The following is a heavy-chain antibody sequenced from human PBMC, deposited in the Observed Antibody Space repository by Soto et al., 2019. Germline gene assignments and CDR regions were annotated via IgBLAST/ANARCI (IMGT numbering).Heavy chain of an antibody. D-gene: IGHD1-26*01. CDR1: GFTVSSNY. Sequence: PGGSLRLSCAASGFTVSSNYMSWVRQAPGKGLEWVSIIYAGGSTYYADSVKGRFTISRDNSKNTLYLQMNSLRAEDTAVYYCARDPSKELGMDVWGQGTTVTVS. CDR2: IYAGGST. J-gene: IGHJ6*02. V-gene: IGHV3-53*01. CDR3: ARDPSKELGMDV.